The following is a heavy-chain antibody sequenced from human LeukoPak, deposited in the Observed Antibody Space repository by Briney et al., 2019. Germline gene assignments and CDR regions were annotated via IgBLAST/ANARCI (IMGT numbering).Heavy chain of an antibody. D-gene: IGHD7-27*01. Sequence: GGSLRLSCAAPGFTFSSYTMSWVRQAPGKGLEWVSTITTSDGNTYYADSVKGRFTVSRDNSKSTLFLQMNSLRAEDTAVYYCAKDGGLWVSAHWGDSWGRGTLVTVSS. V-gene: IGHV3-23*01. CDR2: ITTSDGNT. CDR1: GFTFSSYT. CDR3: AKDGGLWVSAHWGDS. J-gene: IGHJ4*02.